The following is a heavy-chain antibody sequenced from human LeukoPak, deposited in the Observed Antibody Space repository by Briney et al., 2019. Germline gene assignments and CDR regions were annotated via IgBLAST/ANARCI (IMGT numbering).Heavy chain of an antibody. Sequence: GGSLRLSCAASGFTFSTNAMSWVRQAPGQGLEWVSAISGRTGSTYYADSVKGRFTISRDNSKNTLYLQMDTLRAEDTAVYYCAKCGSSGCHLIDYWGQGTLVTVSS. D-gene: IGHD5-12*01. J-gene: IGHJ4*02. CDR2: ISGRTGST. CDR3: AKCGSSGCHLIDY. V-gene: IGHV3-23*01. CDR1: GFTFSTNA.